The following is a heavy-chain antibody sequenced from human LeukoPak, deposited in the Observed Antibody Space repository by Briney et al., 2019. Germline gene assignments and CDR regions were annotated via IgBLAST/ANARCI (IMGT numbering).Heavy chain of an antibody. V-gene: IGHV3-23*01. CDR3: AKWGDYDVLTGYYVSDY. Sequence: GGSLRLSCAASGFTFSNYAMSWVRQAPGKGLEWVSAITGSGGNTYYADSVKGRFTISRDNSKNTVFLQMNSLRAGDTAVYYCAKWGDYDVLTGYYVSDYWGQGTLVTVSS. J-gene: IGHJ4*02. D-gene: IGHD3-9*01. CDR1: GFTFSNYA. CDR2: ITGSGGNT.